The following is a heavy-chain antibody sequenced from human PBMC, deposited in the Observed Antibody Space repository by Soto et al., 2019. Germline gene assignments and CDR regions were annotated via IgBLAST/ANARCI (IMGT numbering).Heavy chain of an antibody. CDR2: LFHTGTT. Sequence: SETLSLTCAVSNFSITSDYFWGWIRQHPGKGLEWIGSLFHTGTTHYSPSLKSRATIFLDRSKNQFSLKLTSVTAADTAIYYCARDGLRYFDSSGYYSGPPLDFRGQGARVTGSS. D-gene: IGHD3-22*01. CDR1: NFSITSDYF. CDR3: ARDGLRYFDSSGYYSGPPLDF. V-gene: IGHV4-38-2*02. J-gene: IGHJ4*02.